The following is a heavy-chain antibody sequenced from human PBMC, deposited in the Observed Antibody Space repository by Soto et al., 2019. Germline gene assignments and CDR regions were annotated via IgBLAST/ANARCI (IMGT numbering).Heavy chain of an antibody. CDR1: GGSISSSSYY. V-gene: IGHV4-39*07. CDR2: IYYSGST. D-gene: IGHD6-13*01. J-gene: IGHJ4*02. Sequence: SETLSLTCTVSGGSISSSSYYWGWIRQPPGKGLEWIGSIYYSGSTNYNPSLKSRVTISVDTSKNQFSLKLSSVTAADTAVYYCARGLAAADNYWGQGTLVTVSS. CDR3: ARGLAAADNY.